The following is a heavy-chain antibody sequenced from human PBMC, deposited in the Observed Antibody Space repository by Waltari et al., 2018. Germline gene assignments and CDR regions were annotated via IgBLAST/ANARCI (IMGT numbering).Heavy chain of an antibody. Sequence: EVQLLESGGGLAQPGGSLRLSCAASGFTFSDYAMSWVRQAPGKGLEWVSVVYSVGSTTYYSDSVKGRFTISRDDSKNTMFLQMNSLRAEDTAIYYCAKDLGGTDWSHYFDSWGQGTLIAVSS. CDR1: GFTFSDYA. CDR2: VYSVGSTT. J-gene: IGHJ4*02. V-gene: IGHV3-23*03. CDR3: AKDLGGTDWSHYFDS. D-gene: IGHD2-21*01.